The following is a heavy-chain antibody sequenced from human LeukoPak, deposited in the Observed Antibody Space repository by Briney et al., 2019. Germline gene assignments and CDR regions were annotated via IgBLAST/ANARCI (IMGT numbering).Heavy chain of an antibody. CDR1: GYIFTDYY. J-gene: IGHJ4*02. CDR3: ARDERYDSSGYPFDY. CDR2: INPNNGGT. D-gene: IGHD3-22*01. Sequence: ASVKVSCKASGYIFTDYYMYWVRQAPGQGPEWMGWINPNNGGTNYAQKFQGRVTMTRDTSISTAYMELSRLRSDDTAVYYCARDERYDSSGYPFDYWGQGTLVTVSS. V-gene: IGHV1-2*02.